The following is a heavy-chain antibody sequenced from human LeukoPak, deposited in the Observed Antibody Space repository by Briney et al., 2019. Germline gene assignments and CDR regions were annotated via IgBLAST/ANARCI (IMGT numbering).Heavy chain of an antibody. CDR3: ARALLRPWFDP. D-gene: IGHD3-16*01. CDR1: GGSISNYY. V-gene: IGHV4-59*01. Sequence: SETLSLTCTVSGGSISNYYWSWIRQPPGKGLEWIGYISYSRSTNYNPSLKSRVTISVDTSKNQFSLKLRSVTTADTAVYYCARALLRPWFDPWGQGTLVTVSS. J-gene: IGHJ5*02. CDR2: ISYSRST.